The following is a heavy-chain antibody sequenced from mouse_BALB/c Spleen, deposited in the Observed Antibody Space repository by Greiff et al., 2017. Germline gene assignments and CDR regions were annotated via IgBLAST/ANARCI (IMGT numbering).Heavy chain of an antibody. CDR3: VRPPYYGYGMDY. D-gene: IGHD1-2*01. CDR1: GFTFNTYA. Sequence: GGGLVQPKGSLKLSCAASGFTFNTYAMNWVRQAPGKGLEWVARIRSKSNNYATYYADSVKDRFTISRDDSQSMLYLQMNNLKTEDTAMYYCVRPPYYGYGMDYWGQGTSVTVSS. V-gene: IGHV10-1*02. J-gene: IGHJ4*01. CDR2: IRSKSNNYAT.